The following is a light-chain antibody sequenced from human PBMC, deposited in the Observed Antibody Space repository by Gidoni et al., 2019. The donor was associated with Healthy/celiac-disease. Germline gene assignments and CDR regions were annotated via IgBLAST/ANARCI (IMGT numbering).Light chain of an antibody. CDR1: SSDVGGYNY. J-gene: IGLJ1*01. CDR3: SSYTSSSTLVV. Sequence: QYALTQPASVSGSPGQSITISCTGTSSDVGGYNYVSWYQQHPGKAPKLMIYEVSTRPSGVSNRFSGSMSGNTASLTISGLQAEDEADYYCSSYTSSSTLVVFGTGTKVTVL. CDR2: EVS. V-gene: IGLV2-14*01.